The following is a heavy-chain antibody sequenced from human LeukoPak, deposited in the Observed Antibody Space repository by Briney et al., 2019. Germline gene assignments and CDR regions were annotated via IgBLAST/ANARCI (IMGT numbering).Heavy chain of an antibody. CDR1: GGSISSGDYY. Sequence: SQTLSLTCTVSGGSISSGDYYWSWIRQPPGKGLKWIGYIYYSGSTYYNPSLKSRVTISVDTSKNQFSLKLSSVTAADTAVYYCARSSSKGLWFGELFWWFDPWGQGTLVTVSS. V-gene: IGHV4-30-4*01. J-gene: IGHJ5*02. D-gene: IGHD3-10*01. CDR2: IYYSGST. CDR3: ARSSSKGLWFGELFWWFDP.